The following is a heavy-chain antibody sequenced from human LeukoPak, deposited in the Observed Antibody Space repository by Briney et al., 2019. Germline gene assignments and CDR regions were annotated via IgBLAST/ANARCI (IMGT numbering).Heavy chain of an antibody. CDR3: ARGGGSYGGY. D-gene: IGHD1-26*01. Sequence: PSETLSLTCAVSGGSISGYYWTWIRQPAGKGLEWIGYIYYSGSTNYNPSLKSRVTISVDTSKNQFSLKLSSVTAADTAVYYCARGGGSYGGYWGQGTLVTVSS. CDR1: GGSISGYY. CDR2: IYYSGST. V-gene: IGHV4-59*01. J-gene: IGHJ4*02.